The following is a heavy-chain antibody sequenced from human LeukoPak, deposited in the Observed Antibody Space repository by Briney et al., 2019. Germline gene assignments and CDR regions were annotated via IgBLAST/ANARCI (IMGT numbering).Heavy chain of an antibody. V-gene: IGHV3-23*05. CDR1: GFIFGSYA. Sequence: GGSLRLSCAASGFIFGSYAMSWVGQARGRGLEWVSAIIQSGSATFYSDSVKGRFTISRDDSKNRVYLQMNSLRVEDTALYYCAKGTGHWELYDYWGQGTLVTVSS. CDR3: AKGTGHWELYDY. D-gene: IGHD1-26*01. CDR2: IIQSGSAT. J-gene: IGHJ4*02.